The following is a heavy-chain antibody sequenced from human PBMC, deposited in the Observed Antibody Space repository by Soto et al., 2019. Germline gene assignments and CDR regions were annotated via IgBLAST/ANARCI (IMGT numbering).Heavy chain of an antibody. V-gene: IGHV4-30-4*01. J-gene: IGHJ4*02. CDR2: IYYSGST. Sequence: SETLSLTCTVSGGSISSGDYYWSWIRQPPGKGLEWIGYIYYSGSTYYNPSLKSRVTISVDTSKNQFSLKLSSVTAADTAVYYCAREGVAMDIPFDHWGQGTLVTVSS. CDR1: GGSISSGDYY. CDR3: AREGVAMDIPFDH. D-gene: IGHD5-18*01.